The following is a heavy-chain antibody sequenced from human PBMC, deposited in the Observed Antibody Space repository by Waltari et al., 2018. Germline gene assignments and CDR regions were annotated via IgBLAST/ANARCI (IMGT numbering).Heavy chain of an antibody. D-gene: IGHD3-3*01. J-gene: IGHJ5*02. Sequence: QVQLQQWGAGLLKPSETLSLTCAVYGGSFSGYSWSWIRQPPGKGLEWIGYIYHMGSTYYNPALKSRVTIAVDRSKNQFSLKLSSVTAADTAVYYCARGHITILQDPGWFDPWGQGTLVTVSS. CDR2: IYHMGST. CDR3: ARGHITILQDPGWFDP. V-gene: IGHV4-34*01. CDR1: GGSFSGYS.